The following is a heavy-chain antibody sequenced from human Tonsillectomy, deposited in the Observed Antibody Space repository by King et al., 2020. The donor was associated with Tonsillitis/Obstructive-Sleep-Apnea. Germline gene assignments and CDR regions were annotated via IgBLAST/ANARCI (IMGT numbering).Heavy chain of an antibody. V-gene: IGHV4-39*01. J-gene: IGHJ6*03. CDR3: ARCYYYNYYMDV. CDR2: IYYSGST. Sequence: LQLQESGPGLVKPSETLSLTCTVSGGSISSSSYYWGWIRQPPGKGLEWIGSIYYSGSTYYNPSLKSRVTISVDTSKNQFSLKLSSVTAADTAVYYCARCYYYNYYMDVWGKGTTVTVSS. CDR1: GGSISSSSYY.